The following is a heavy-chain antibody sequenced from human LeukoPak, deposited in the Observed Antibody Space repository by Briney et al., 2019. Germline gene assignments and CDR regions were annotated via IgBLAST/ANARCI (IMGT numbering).Heavy chain of an antibody. CDR2: ITSSSSYI. V-gene: IGHV3-21*01. CDR3: ARESQPLRDFDG. D-gene: IGHD3-3*01. CDR1: GFTFSSYT. Sequence: PGGSLRLSCAASGFTFSSYTMNWVRQAPGEGLEWVSSITSSSSYIYHADSVKGRFTTSRDNARNSLYLHMNSLRAEDTAVYYCARESQPLRDFDGWGQGTMVTVSS. J-gene: IGHJ3*01.